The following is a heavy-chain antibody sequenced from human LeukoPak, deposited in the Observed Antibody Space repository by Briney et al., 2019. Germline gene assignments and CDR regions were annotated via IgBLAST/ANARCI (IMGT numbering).Heavy chain of an antibody. CDR1: GGSISSYY. Sequence: KTSETLSLTCTVSGGSISSYYWSWIRQPPGRGLEWIGYIYYSGSTNYNPSLKSRVTISVDTSKNQFSLKLSSVTAADTAVYYCARGGRSWYEIDYWGQGTLVTVSS. CDR3: ARGGRSWYEIDY. J-gene: IGHJ4*02. V-gene: IGHV4-59*01. D-gene: IGHD6-13*01. CDR2: IYYSGST.